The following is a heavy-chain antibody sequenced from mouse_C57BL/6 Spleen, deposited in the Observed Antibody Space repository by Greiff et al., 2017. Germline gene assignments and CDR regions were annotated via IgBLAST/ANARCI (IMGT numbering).Heavy chain of an antibody. Sequence: QVQLQQPGAELVMPGASVKLSCKASGYTFTSYWMHWVKQRPGQGLEWIGEIDPSDSYTNYNQKFKGKSTLTVDKSSSTAYMQLSSLTSEDSAVYYCARCSFITTVGYYFDYWGQGTTLTVSS. V-gene: IGHV1-69*01. CDR2: IDPSDSYT. CDR1: GYTFTSYW. J-gene: IGHJ2*01. D-gene: IGHD1-1*01. CDR3: ARCSFITTVGYYFDY.